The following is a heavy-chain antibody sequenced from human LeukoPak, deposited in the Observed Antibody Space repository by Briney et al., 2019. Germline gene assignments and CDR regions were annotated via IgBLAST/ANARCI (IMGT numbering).Heavy chain of an antibody. Sequence: GGSLRLSCAASGFTFSSCSMNWVRQAPGKGLEWVSYISSSSSTIYYADSVKGRFTISRDNAKNSLYLQMNSLRAEDTAVYYCARVLLWFGESSGGFDYWGQGTLVTVSS. CDR3: ARVLLWFGESSGGFDY. D-gene: IGHD3-10*01. J-gene: IGHJ4*02. V-gene: IGHV3-48*04. CDR1: GFTFSSCS. CDR2: ISSSSSTI.